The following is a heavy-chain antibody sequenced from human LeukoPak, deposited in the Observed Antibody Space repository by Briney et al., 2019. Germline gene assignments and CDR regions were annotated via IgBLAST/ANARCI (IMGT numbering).Heavy chain of an antibody. Sequence: GGSLRFSCAASGFTFSSYAMSWVRQAPGKGLEWVSAISGSGGSTYYADSVKGRFTISRDNSKNTLYLQMNSLRAEDTAVYYCAKDRIVGATFYYYYGMDVWGQGTTVTVSS. J-gene: IGHJ6*02. V-gene: IGHV3-23*01. D-gene: IGHD1-26*01. CDR2: ISGSGGST. CDR1: GFTFSSYA. CDR3: AKDRIVGATFYYYYGMDV.